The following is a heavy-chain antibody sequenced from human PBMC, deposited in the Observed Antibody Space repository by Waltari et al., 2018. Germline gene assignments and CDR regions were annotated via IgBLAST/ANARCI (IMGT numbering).Heavy chain of an antibody. V-gene: IGHV1-8*02. J-gene: IGHJ4*02. Sequence: QMQLVQSGAEVKKPGAAVKVSCTASGYPLSDYDINWVRQATGHGLEWMGWINPKSGNTVSAQNFQDRVTITRDPSTSTVYMELSSLRSDDAAVYYCARVHYDFWSGYYIWGQGTLVTVPS. CDR2: INPKSGNT. CDR3: ARVHYDFWSGYYI. CDR1: GYPLSDYD. D-gene: IGHD3-3*01.